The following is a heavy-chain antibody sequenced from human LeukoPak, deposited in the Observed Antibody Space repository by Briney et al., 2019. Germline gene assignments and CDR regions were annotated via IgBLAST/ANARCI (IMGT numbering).Heavy chain of an antibody. CDR3: ARRRGRYSGDAFDI. CDR2: IYPGDSDT. V-gene: IGHV5-51*01. Sequence: GESLKISCKGSGYRFTSYWIGWVRQMPGKGLEWMGFIYPGDSDTRYSPSFQGQVTISADKSMSTAYLQWSSLKASDSAMYYCARRRGRYSGDAFDIWGQGTMVTVCS. D-gene: IGHD1-26*01. CDR1: GYRFTSYW. J-gene: IGHJ3*02.